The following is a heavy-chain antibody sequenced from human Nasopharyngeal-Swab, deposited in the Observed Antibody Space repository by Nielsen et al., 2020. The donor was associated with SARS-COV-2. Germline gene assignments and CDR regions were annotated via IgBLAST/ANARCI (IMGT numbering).Heavy chain of an antibody. CDR2: ISSSGST. CDR3: TSSLWFGELLGWFDP. Sequence: LRLSCSVSGGSINSGDFYWSWIRQPPGRDLEWIGYISSSGSTHYNPSLKSRVTISGDTSKRQFSLNLRSVTAADTAVYHCTSSLWFGELLGWFDPWGQGTLVTVSS. CDR1: GGSINSGDFY. V-gene: IGHV4-30-4*01. J-gene: IGHJ5*02. D-gene: IGHD3-10*01.